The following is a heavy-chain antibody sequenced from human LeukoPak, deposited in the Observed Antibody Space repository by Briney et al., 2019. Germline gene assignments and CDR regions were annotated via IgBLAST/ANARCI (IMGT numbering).Heavy chain of an antibody. CDR1: GYTFTIYY. V-gene: IGHV1-46*01. J-gene: IGHJ5*02. Sequence: ASVKLSCTASGYTFTIYYMHWVRLRPGQGLEWKGIINPSGGSTSYAQKFQGRITMTRDKSTCTVYMELSSLRSEDTAVYYCARDRGPIVVVPAATPGGGFNWFDPWGQGTLVTVSS. CDR3: ARDRGPIVVVPAATPGGGFNWFDP. D-gene: IGHD2-2*01. CDR2: INPSGGST.